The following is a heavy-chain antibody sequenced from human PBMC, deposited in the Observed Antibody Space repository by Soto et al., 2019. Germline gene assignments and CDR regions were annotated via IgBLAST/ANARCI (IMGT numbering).Heavy chain of an antibody. CDR1: GFSYSDHY. CDR3: ARDKEGLYGNYVFDY. Sequence: PGGSLRLSCAASGFSYSDHYMSWFRQAPGKGLEWVSFISNSGTSMYYADSVKGRFTISRDNARNSLYLQMNSLRAEDTAVYYCARDKEGLYGNYVFDYWGQGTLVTVSS. CDR2: ISNSGTSM. D-gene: IGHD4-17*01. J-gene: IGHJ4*02. V-gene: IGHV3-11*01.